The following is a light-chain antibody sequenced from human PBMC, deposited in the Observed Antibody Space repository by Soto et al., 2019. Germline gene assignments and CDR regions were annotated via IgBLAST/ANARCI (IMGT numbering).Light chain of an antibody. Sequence: QSALTQPASVSGSPGQSITISCTGTTYDIGGYNYVSRYQQHPDKAPKLIIYDVSNRPSGVSSRFSGSKSGNTASLTISGLQAEDEAVYYCSSYTSTTTLEVFGGGTKLTVL. J-gene: IGLJ2*01. V-gene: IGLV2-14*01. CDR3: SSYTSTTTLEV. CDR1: TYDIGGYNY. CDR2: DVS.